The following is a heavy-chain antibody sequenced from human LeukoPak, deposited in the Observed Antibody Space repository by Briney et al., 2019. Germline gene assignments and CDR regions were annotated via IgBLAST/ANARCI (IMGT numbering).Heavy chain of an antibody. J-gene: IGHJ6*03. CDR2: IYFSGST. CDR1: GGSISSYY. D-gene: IGHD3-22*01. CDR3: ATSHDTSTYYYYMDV. Sequence: NPSETLSLTCTVSGGSISSYYWSWIRQPPGKGLEWIGHIYFSGSTHYNPSLRSRLSISIDTSKSQFSLELNSVTAADTAVYFCATSHDTSTYYYYMDVWGKGITVTVSS. V-gene: IGHV4-59*04.